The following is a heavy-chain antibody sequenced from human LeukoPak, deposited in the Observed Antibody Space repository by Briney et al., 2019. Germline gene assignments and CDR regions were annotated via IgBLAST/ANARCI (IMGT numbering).Heavy chain of an antibody. V-gene: IGHV3-23*01. CDR3: AKDSSGIAVAGTDY. D-gene: IGHD6-19*01. Sequence: GGSLRLSCAAPGFTFSSYSMNWVRQAPGKGLEWVSAISGSGGSTYYADSVKGRFTISRDNSKNTLYLQMNSLRAEDTAVYYCAKDSSGIAVAGTDYWGQGTLVTVSS. CDR2: ISGSGGST. CDR1: GFTFSSYS. J-gene: IGHJ4*02.